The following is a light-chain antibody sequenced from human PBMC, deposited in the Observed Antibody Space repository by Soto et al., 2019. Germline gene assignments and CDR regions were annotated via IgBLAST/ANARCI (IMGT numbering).Light chain of an antibody. CDR3: QSYDSSLRAYV. CDR2: GNT. V-gene: IGLV1-40*01. Sequence: QPLLTQPPSVSGAPGQRVTISCTGSSSNIGAGYGVHWYQQLPGTAPKLLIYGNTNRPSGVPDRFSGSKSGTSASLAITGLQAEDEADYYCQSYDSSLRAYVFGTGTKLTVL. J-gene: IGLJ1*01. CDR1: SSNIGAGYG.